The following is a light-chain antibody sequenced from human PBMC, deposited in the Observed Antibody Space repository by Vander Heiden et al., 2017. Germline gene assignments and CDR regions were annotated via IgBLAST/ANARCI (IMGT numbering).Light chain of an antibody. CDR1: KLGDKY. CDR2: QDS. J-gene: IGLJ2*01. Sequence: SYELTQPPSVSVSPGQTASITCSGDKLGDKYACWYKQKPGQSHVLVIYQDSKRPSGIPERFSGSNSGNTATLTISGTQAMDEADYYCQAWDSSVVFGGGTKLTVL. V-gene: IGLV3-1*01. CDR3: QAWDSSVV.